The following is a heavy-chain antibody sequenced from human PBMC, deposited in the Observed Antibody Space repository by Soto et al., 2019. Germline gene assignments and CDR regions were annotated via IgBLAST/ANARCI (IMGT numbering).Heavy chain of an antibody. Sequence: QVQLVQSGAEVKRPGASVMVSCRATGYTFKNYDINWVRQATGQGLEWMGRMNPNSGNTCYAQKFQGRDTMTRNTSISTAYLELSSLRSEDTAVYYCARAPVYGGNGWLDPWGQGTLVTVSS. J-gene: IGHJ5*02. CDR1: GYTFKNYD. CDR2: MNPNSGNT. V-gene: IGHV1-8*01. CDR3: ARAPVYGGNGWLDP. D-gene: IGHD2-15*01.